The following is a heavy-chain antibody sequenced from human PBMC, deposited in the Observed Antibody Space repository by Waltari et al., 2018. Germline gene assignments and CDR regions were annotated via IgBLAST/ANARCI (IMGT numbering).Heavy chain of an antibody. J-gene: IGHJ4*02. V-gene: IGHV4-4*02. D-gene: IGHD2-15*01. CDR1: GDSLSENYW. Sequence: QLQLQQSGPGLVKPSESLSLTCGVSGDSLSENYWWSWVCQSPEKGLEWIGQIHRSGRTYYNPSLESRVSVSMDTSNNKFFLKLSSAIAADTAVYYCARDRGRGLYFDSWGQGTLVTVSP. CDR3: ARDRGRGLYFDS. CDR2: IHRSGRT.